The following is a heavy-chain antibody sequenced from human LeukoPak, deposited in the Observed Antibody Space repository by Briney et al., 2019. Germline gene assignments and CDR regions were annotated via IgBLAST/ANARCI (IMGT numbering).Heavy chain of an antibody. CDR2: IYYSGST. J-gene: IGHJ4*02. CDR1: GGSISSSSYS. D-gene: IGHD2-8*01. CDR3: SGYCTNGVCYTGGY. V-gene: IGHV4-39*01. Sequence: SETLSLTCTVSGGSISSSSYSWGWIRQPPGKGLEWIGSIYYSGSTYYNPSLKSRVTISVDTSKNQFSLKLSSVTAADTAVYYCSGYCTNGVCYTGGYWGQGTLVTVSS.